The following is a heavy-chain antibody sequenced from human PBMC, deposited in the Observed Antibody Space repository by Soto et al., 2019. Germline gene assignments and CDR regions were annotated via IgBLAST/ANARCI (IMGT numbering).Heavy chain of an antibody. CDR1: GYTFTSYG. J-gene: IGHJ4*02. V-gene: IGHV1-18*04. Sequence: ASVKVSCKASGYTFTSYGISWVRQAPGQGLEWMGWISAYNGNTNYAQKLQGRVTMTTDTSTSTAYMELRSLRSDDTAVYYCARDLLADCSSTRCLPGTIDYWGQGTLVTVSS. CDR2: ISAYNGNT. D-gene: IGHD2-2*01. CDR3: ARDLLADCSSTRCLPGTIDY.